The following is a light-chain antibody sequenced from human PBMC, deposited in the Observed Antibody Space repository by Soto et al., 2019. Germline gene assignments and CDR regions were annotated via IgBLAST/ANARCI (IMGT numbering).Light chain of an antibody. V-gene: IGKV3-15*01. Sequence: EIVLTQSPATLSLSTGERATLSCRASQSVSSYLAWYQQKPGQAPRLLMFRTSSRATGFPARFSGSGSGTEFNLTISSLQSEDFGVYYCQQYNNWPRATFGGGTKVDIK. J-gene: IGKJ4*01. CDR2: RTS. CDR3: QQYNNWPRAT. CDR1: QSVSSY.